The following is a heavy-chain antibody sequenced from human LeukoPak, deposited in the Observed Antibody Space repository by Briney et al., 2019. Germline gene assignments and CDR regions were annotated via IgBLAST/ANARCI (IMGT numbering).Heavy chain of an antibody. CDR1: GGSISSGDYY. V-gene: IGHV4-30-4*01. D-gene: IGHD3-22*01. J-gene: IGHJ5*02. CDR2: IYYSGST. Sequence: RSETLSLTCTVSGGSISSGDYYWSWIRQPPGKGLEWIGYIYYSGSTYYNPSLKSRVTISVDTSKNQLSLKLTSVTAADTAAYYCARPYYYDSRIDPWGQGTLVTVSS. CDR3: ARPYYYDSRIDP.